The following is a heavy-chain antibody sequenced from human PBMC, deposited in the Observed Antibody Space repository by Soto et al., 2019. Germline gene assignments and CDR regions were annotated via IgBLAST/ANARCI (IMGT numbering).Heavy chain of an antibody. Sequence: SETLSLTCTVVDFSISADYYWGWIRQPPGNGLEWIASFYHSGSTHYNPSLKSRVIISGDTSKNQFSLKLTSVTAADTAVYFCARFPASWGQGILVTVSS. CDR3: ARFPAS. CDR2: FYHSGST. J-gene: IGHJ5*02. CDR1: DFSISADYY. V-gene: IGHV4-38-2*02.